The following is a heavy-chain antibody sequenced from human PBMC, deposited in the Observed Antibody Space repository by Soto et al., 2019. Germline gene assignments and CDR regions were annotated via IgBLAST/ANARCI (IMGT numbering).Heavy chain of an antibody. Sequence: QLQLQESGPGLVKPSETLSLTCSVSGGSISSSTYYWGWVRQPPGKGLEWIGSIYYSGTAHYTPSLKSRLTIAADTSKNQFSLNLSAVTAADTAVYYCARRATTVTYAAFDIWGQGTMVTVSS. CDR2: IYYSGTA. CDR3: ARRATTVTYAAFDI. D-gene: IGHD4-17*01. V-gene: IGHV4-39*01. CDR1: GGSISSSTYY. J-gene: IGHJ3*02.